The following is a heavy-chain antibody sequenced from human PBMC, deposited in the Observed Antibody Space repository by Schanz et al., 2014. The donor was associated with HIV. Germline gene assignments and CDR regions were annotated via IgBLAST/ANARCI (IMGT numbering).Heavy chain of an antibody. CDR2: ISEFGGSA. Sequence: EVQLVESGGGLVKPGGSLRLSCAASGFTFSSYGMHWVRQAPGEGLEWVSGISEFGGSAWYADSVKGRFTISRDNSNNKLFLQMNSLRADDTGVYYCARDLGYCGGGSCSWGQGTLVTVSS. CDR3: ARDLGYCGGGSCS. CDR1: GFTFSSYG. D-gene: IGHD2-15*01. J-gene: IGHJ4*02. V-gene: IGHV3-23*04.